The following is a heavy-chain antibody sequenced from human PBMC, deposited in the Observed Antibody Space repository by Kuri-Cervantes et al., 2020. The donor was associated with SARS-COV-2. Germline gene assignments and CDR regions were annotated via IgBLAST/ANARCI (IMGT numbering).Heavy chain of an antibody. Sequence: GESLKISCAASGCTFSSYGMHWVRQAPGKGLEWVAVISYDGSNKYYADSVKGRFTISRDNSKNTLHLQMNSLRAEDTAVYYCARVVRGVIIEGDYWGQGTLVTVSS. CDR2: ISYDGSNK. J-gene: IGHJ4*02. CDR1: GCTFSSYG. V-gene: IGHV3-30*03. D-gene: IGHD3-10*01. CDR3: ARVVRGVIIEGDY.